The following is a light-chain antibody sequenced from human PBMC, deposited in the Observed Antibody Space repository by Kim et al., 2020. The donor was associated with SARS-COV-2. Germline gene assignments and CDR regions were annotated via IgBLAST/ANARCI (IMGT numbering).Light chain of an antibody. CDR1: QSVSTY. V-gene: IGKV3-11*01. J-gene: IGKJ4*01. CDR2: DAS. Sequence: EIVLTQSPATLSLSPGERATVSCRASQSVSTYLAWYQQKPGQAPRLLIYDASNRATGIPARFSGSGSGTDFTLTISSLEPEDFAVYYCQHRRNWPLTFGGGTKVEFK. CDR3: QHRRNWPLT.